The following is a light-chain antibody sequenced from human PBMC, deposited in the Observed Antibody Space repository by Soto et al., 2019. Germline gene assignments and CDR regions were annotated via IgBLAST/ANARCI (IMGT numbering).Light chain of an antibody. CDR3: QQLNTYPIT. CDR2: TIS. V-gene: IGKV1-9*01. Sequence: DIQLTQSPSFMSASVGHSVTITCRASQGISSYVAWYEQNPGNAPRLLSYTISTLQRGVPSRFSGSGSGTEFTLTISSLQPEDFATYYCQQLNTYPITFGQGTRLEIK. CDR1: QGISSY. J-gene: IGKJ5*01.